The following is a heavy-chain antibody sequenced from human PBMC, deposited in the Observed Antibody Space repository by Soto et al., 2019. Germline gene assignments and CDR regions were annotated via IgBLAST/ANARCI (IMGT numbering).Heavy chain of an antibody. Sequence: QVQLQESGPGLVKPSQTLSLTCTVSGGSISSGGYYWGWIRQHPGKGLEWIGYIYYSGSTYYNPSLKSRVTISVDTSKNQFSLKLSSVTAADTAVYYCARSGFNLLVVVPAANDWFDPWGQGTLVTVSS. CDR2: IYYSGST. CDR1: GGSISSGGYY. V-gene: IGHV4-31*03. D-gene: IGHD2-2*01. CDR3: ARSGFNLLVVVPAANDWFDP. J-gene: IGHJ5*02.